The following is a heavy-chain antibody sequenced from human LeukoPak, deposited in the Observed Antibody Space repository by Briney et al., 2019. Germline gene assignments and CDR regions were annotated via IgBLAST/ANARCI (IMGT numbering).Heavy chain of an antibody. CDR3: ARDRYYYDSSGYYVYYFDY. V-gene: IGHV3-48*01. CDR1: GFTFSSYS. Sequence: GGSLRLSCAASGFTFSSYSMNWARQAPGKGLEWVSYISSSSSTIYYADSVKGRFTISRDNAKNSLYLQMNSLRAEDTAVYYCARDRYYYDSSGYYVYYFDYWGQGTLVTVSS. D-gene: IGHD3-22*01. CDR2: ISSSSSTI. J-gene: IGHJ4*02.